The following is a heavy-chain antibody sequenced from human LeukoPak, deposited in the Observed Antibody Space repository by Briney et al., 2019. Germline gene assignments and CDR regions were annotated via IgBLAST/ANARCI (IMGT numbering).Heavy chain of an antibody. J-gene: IGHJ6*02. CDR3: AREAVAAHPYYYYGMDV. CDR1: GYTFTSYD. V-gene: IGHV1-2*06. Sequence: ASVKVSCKASGYTFTSYDINWVRQAPGQGLEWMGRINPNSGGTNYAQKFQGRVTMTRDTSISTAYMELSRLRSDDTAVYYCAREAVAAHPYYYYGMDVWGQGTTVTVSS. CDR2: INPNSGGT. D-gene: IGHD6-19*01.